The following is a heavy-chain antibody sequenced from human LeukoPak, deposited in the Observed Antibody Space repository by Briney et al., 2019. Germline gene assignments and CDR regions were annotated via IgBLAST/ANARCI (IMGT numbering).Heavy chain of an antibody. CDR2: INHSGST. Sequence: SETLSLTCAVYGGSFSGYYWSWIRQPPGKGLEWIGEINHSGSTNYNPSLKSRVTISVDTSKNQFSLKLSSVTAADTAVYYCARGVVRGVSRFDPWGQGTLVTVSS. CDR3: ARGVVRGVSRFDP. J-gene: IGHJ5*02. CDR1: GGSFSGYY. D-gene: IGHD3-10*01. V-gene: IGHV4-34*01.